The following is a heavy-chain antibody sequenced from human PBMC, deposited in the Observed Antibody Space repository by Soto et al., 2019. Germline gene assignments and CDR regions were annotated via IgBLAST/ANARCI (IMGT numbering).Heavy chain of an antibody. D-gene: IGHD2-2*01. CDR1: GGSISSGGYY. CDR2: IYYSGST. CDR3: ARAPYHSRHYFDY. J-gene: IGHJ4*02. Sequence: SETLSLTCTVSGGSISSGGYYWSWIRQHPGEGLEWIGYIYYSGSTYYNPSLKSRVTISVDTSKNQFSLKLSSVTAADTAVYYCARAPYHSRHYFDYWGQGTLVTVSS. V-gene: IGHV4-31*03.